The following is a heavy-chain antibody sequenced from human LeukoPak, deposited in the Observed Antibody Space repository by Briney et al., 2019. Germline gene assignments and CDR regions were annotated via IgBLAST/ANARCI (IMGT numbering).Heavy chain of an antibody. CDR3: ARDLQYYYGSGRVDWFDP. V-gene: IGHV1-46*01. Sequence: GASVKVSCKASGYTFTSYYMHWVRQAPGQGLEWMGIINPSGGSTSYAQKFQGRVTMTRDMSTSTVYMELSSLRSEDTAVYYCARDLQYYYGSGRVDWFDPWGQGTLVTVSS. J-gene: IGHJ5*02. D-gene: IGHD3-10*01. CDR1: GYTFTSYY. CDR2: INPSGGST.